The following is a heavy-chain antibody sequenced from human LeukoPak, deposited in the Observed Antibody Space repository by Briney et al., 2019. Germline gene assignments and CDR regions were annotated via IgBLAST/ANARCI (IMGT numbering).Heavy chain of an antibody. CDR2: ISANGSIT. V-gene: IGHV3-23*01. D-gene: IGHD1-1*01. Sequence: GGSLRLSCAASGFTFSAYGMSWVRQAPGQGLEWVSGISANGSITFYARSVRGRFSVSRDNSKNTLYLQMNSLRAEDTAIYFCASTTRGGTYYYYMDVWGKGTTVTISS. CDR1: GFTFSAYG. J-gene: IGHJ6*03. CDR3: ASTTRGGTYYYYMDV.